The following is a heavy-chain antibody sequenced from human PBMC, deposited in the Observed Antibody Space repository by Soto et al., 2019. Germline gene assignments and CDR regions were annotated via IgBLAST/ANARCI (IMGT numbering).Heavy chain of an antibody. CDR1: GGSFSGYY. V-gene: IGHV4-34*01. CDR2: INHSGST. Sequence: ETLSLTCAVYGGSFSGYYWSWIRQPPGKGLEWIGEINHSGSTNYNPSLKSRVTISVDTSKNQFSLKLSSVTAADTAVYYCASYDYSNYYYYGMDVWGQGTTVTVSS. D-gene: IGHD4-4*01. CDR3: ASYDYSNYYYYGMDV. J-gene: IGHJ6*02.